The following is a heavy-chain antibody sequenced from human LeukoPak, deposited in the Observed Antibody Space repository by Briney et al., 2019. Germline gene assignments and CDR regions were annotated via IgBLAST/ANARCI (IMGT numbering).Heavy chain of an antibody. CDR1: GFTFSSYW. CDR3: ARGVYAFDI. D-gene: IGHD5/OR15-5a*01. Sequence: GGSLRLSCAASGFTFSSYWMSWVRQAPGKGLEWVANIKEDESEKYYVDAVKGRFTISRDNAKNSVFLQMNSLRVEDTAVYYCARGVYAFDIWGQGTMATVSS. J-gene: IGHJ3*02. V-gene: IGHV3-7*01. CDR2: IKEDESEK.